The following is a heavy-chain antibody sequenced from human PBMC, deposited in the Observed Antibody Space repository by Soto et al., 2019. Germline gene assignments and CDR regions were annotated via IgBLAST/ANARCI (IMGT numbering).Heavy chain of an antibody. D-gene: IGHD2-8*01. CDR2: IKKDGSRT. CDR1: GFSLGSYW. CDR3: ARDVSPGTSTLYLDAFDI. V-gene: IGHV3-7*05. J-gene: IGHJ3*02. Sequence: EAQLVESGGGFVQPGGSLRLSCEASGFSLGSYWMTWVRQAPGKGLEWVANIKKDGSRTSYLASVRGRFTISRDNVGNSLSLQMDSLRAEDTGLYFCARDVSPGTSTLYLDAFDIWGQGTMVTVSS.